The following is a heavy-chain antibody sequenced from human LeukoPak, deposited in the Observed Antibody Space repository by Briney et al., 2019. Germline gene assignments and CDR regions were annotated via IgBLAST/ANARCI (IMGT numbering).Heavy chain of an antibody. CDR1: GLTVSSNY. CDR2: IYSDGST. J-gene: IGHJ6*02. Sequence: GGSLRLSCAASGLTVSSNYMCLVRPAQGLEWVSIIYSDGSTYYADSVKGRFTISRDNSKNTLYLQMNSLRTEDSAVYYCARVPYDFWRKGMDVWGQGTTVTVPS. V-gene: IGHV3-66*02. D-gene: IGHD3-3*01. CDR3: ARVPYDFWRKGMDV.